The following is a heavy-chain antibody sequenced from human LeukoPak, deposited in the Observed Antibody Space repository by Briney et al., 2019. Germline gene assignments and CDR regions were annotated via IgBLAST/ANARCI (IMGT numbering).Heavy chain of an antibody. CDR2: IYYSGST. D-gene: IGHD3-3*01. J-gene: IGHJ4*02. Sequence: SSENLSLTCTVSGGSISSSSYYWGWIRQPPGKGLEWIGTIYYSGSTYYNPSLKSRVTISVDTSKNQFSLKLSSVTAADTAVYYCARHAYDFWSGLPDYWGQGTLVTVSS. CDR1: GGSISSSSYY. V-gene: IGHV4-39*01. CDR3: ARHAYDFWSGLPDY.